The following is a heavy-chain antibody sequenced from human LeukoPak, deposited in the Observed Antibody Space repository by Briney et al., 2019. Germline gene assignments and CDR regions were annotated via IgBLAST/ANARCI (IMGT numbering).Heavy chain of an antibody. J-gene: IGHJ4*02. V-gene: IGHV3-33*01. Sequence: GGSLRLSCEASGFTFRNYGMHWFRQAPGKGLEWVALIWYDGSNKYYTDSVKGRLTISRDNSKDTLFLQMNSLRAEDTAVYYCAREGPRGNSQFDYWGQGTLVTVST. CDR2: IWYDGSNK. CDR3: AREGPRGNSQFDY. CDR1: GFTFRNYG. D-gene: IGHD2/OR15-2a*01.